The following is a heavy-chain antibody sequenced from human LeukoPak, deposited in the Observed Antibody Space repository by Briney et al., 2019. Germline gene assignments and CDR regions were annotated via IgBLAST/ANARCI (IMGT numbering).Heavy chain of an antibody. J-gene: IGHJ4*02. CDR1: GGSIGSSSYY. CDR3: ARSNYGSGSYYNN. V-gene: IGHV4-39*07. D-gene: IGHD3-10*01. Sequence: SETLSLTCTVSGGSIGSSSYYWGWIRQPPGKGLEWIGSIYYSGSTYYNPSLKSRVSISVDTSKNQFSLKLSSVTAADTALYYCARSNYGSGSYYNNWGQGTLVSVSS. CDR2: IYYSGST.